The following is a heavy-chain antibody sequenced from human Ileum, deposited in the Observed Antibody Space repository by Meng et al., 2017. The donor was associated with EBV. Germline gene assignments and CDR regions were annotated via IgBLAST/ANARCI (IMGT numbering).Heavy chain of an antibody. V-gene: IGHV3-23*01. CDR3: AKDLYGFAAMDV. Sequence: ELRVLGVGGGLGRRGGSLRLSCAASGFRFSSNAVNWVRQAPGKGLQWVAGLGSDGSTHYADSVKGRFTVYRDNSANTVYLQMSPLRVEDTAVYYCAKDLYGFAAMDVWGQGTLVTVSS. CDR1: GFRFSSNA. D-gene: IGHD4-17*01. CDR2: LGSDGST. J-gene: IGHJ6*02.